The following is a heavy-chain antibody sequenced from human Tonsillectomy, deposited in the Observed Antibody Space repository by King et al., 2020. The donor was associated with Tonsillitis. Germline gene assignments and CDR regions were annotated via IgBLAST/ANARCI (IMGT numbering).Heavy chain of an antibody. CDR1: GFTFNNYS. V-gene: IGHV3-21*01. CDR3: ARDREEIVVVSDDYYYYYYGMDV. Sequence: QLVQSGGGLVKPGGSLRLSCAASGFTFNNYSMNWVRRAPGKGLEWVSSISSSSSYIYYADSVKGRFTISRDNAKNSLYMQMNSLRAEDTAVYYCARDREEIVVVSDDYYYYYYGMDVWGQGTTVTVSS. D-gene: IGHD2-15*01. J-gene: IGHJ6*02. CDR2: ISSSSSYI.